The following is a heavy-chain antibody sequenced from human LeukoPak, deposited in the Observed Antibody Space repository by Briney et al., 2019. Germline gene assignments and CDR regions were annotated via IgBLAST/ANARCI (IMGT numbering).Heavy chain of an antibody. J-gene: IGHJ4*02. CDR1: GYTFSRYW. D-gene: IGHD3-10*01. V-gene: IGHV3-74*01. CDR2: INEDGSST. Sequence: GGSLRLSCAASGYTFSRYWMHWVRQGPGKGLVWVSRINEDGSSTSYAESVRGRFTISRDNAKNTLYLQMNSLRAEDAAAYYCTTDTFGARDSWGQGTLVTVSS. CDR3: TTDTFGARDS.